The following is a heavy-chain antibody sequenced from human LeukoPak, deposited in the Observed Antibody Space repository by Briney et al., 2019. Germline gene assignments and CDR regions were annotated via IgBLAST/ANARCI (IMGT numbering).Heavy chain of an antibody. V-gene: IGHV1-8*01. CDR3: ARSSIIAAAGPYYFDY. J-gene: IGHJ4*02. D-gene: IGHD6-13*01. Sequence: ASVKVSCMASGYTFTSYDINWVRQATGQGLEWMGWMNPNSGNTGYAQKFQGRVTMTRNTSISTAYMELSSLRSEDTAVYYCARSSIIAAAGPYYFDYWGQGTLVTVSS. CDR2: MNPNSGNT. CDR1: GYTFTSYD.